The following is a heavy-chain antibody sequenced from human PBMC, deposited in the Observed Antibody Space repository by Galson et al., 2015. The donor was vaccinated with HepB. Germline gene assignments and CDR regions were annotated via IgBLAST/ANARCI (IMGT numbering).Heavy chain of an antibody. Sequence: SVKVSCKASGYTFTGYYMHWVRQAPGQGLEWMAWINPNGSGTNYAQKFQGRVTMTRDTSISTAYMELSRLRSDDTAVYYCARADCSSTSCYAFLDYWGPGTLVTVSS. D-gene: IGHD2-2*01. CDR3: ARADCSSTSCYAFLDY. V-gene: IGHV1-2*02. CDR1: GYTFTGYY. J-gene: IGHJ4*02. CDR2: INPNGSGT.